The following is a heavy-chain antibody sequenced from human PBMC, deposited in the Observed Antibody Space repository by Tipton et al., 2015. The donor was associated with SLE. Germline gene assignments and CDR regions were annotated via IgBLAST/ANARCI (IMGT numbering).Heavy chain of an antibody. CDR3: ARVGSLNWGYSDY. CDR1: GGSISSYY. Sequence: TLSLTCTVSGGSISSYYWSWIRQPPGKGLEWIGYIYYSGSTNYNPSLKSRVTISVDTSKNQFSLKLSSVTAADTAVYYCARVGSLNWGYSDYWGQGTLVTVSS. D-gene: IGHD7-27*01. J-gene: IGHJ4*02. CDR2: IYYSGST. V-gene: IGHV4-59*01.